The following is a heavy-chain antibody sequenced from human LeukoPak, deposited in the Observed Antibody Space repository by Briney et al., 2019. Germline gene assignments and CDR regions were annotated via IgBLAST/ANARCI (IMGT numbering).Heavy chain of an antibody. Sequence: ASVKVSCKASGYTFTTYYMHWLRQAPGQGPEWMGIINPRGGSTDYAQKFQGRVTITADESTSTAYMELSSLRSEDTAVYYCARDFDDSSGYCGYWGQGTLVTVSS. V-gene: IGHV1-46*01. CDR1: GYTFTTYY. CDR2: INPRGGST. CDR3: ARDFDDSSGYCGY. J-gene: IGHJ4*02. D-gene: IGHD3-22*01.